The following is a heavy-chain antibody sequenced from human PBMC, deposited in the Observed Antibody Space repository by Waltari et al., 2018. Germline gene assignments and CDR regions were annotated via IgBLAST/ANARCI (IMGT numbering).Heavy chain of an antibody. Sequence: QVQLQESGPGLVKPSQTLSLTCTVSGGSISSGSYYWSWIRQPAGKGLEWIGGIYTSGNTTYNLTLRSIVTIAIDTSKNQFTLRLVSVTAADTAVYYCARVESGWFGELFDYWGQGTLVTVSS. CDR1: GGSISSGSYY. V-gene: IGHV4-61*02. CDR2: IYTSGNT. J-gene: IGHJ4*02. CDR3: ARVESGWFGELFDY. D-gene: IGHD3-10*01.